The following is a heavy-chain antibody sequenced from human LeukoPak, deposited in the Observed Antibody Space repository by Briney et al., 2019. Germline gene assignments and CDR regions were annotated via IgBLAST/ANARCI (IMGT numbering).Heavy chain of an antibody. V-gene: IGHV4-59*01. CDR2: IYYSGST. CDR3: ARDSGPWELLGYFDY. J-gene: IGHJ4*02. CDR1: GGSISSYY. Sequence: SETLSLTCTVSGGSISSYYWSWMRQPPGKGLEWIGYIYYSGSTNYNPSLKSRVTISVDTSKNQFSLKLSSVTAADTAVYYCARDSGPWELLGYFDYWGQGTLVTVSS. D-gene: IGHD1-26*01.